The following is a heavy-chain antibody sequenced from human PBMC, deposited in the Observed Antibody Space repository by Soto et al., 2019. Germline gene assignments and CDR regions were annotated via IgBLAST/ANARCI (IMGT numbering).Heavy chain of an antibody. CDR2: INSDGSST. D-gene: IGHD6-25*01. V-gene: IGHV3-74*01. CDR3: ARDLRSSARYNWFDP. CDR1: GFTFSSYW. Sequence: EVQLVESGGGLVQPGGSLRLSCAASGFTFSSYWMHWVRQAPGKGLVWVSRINSDGSSTSYADSVKGRFTISRDNAKNTLYLQLNRLRAEDTAVYYCARDLRSSARYNWFDPWGQGTLVTVSS. J-gene: IGHJ5*02.